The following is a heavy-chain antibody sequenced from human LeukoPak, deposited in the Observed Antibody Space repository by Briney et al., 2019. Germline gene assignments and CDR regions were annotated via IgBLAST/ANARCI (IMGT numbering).Heavy chain of an antibody. Sequence: GGSLRLSCAASGFTFSSYSMNWVRQAPGKGLEWVSYISSSSSTIYYADSVKGRFTISRDNAKNSLYLQMNSLRAEDTAVYYCARDPTVVPADYWGQGTLVTVSS. CDR1: GFTFSSYS. V-gene: IGHV3-48*01. J-gene: IGHJ4*02. D-gene: IGHD2-2*01. CDR2: ISSSSSTI. CDR3: ARDPTVVPADY.